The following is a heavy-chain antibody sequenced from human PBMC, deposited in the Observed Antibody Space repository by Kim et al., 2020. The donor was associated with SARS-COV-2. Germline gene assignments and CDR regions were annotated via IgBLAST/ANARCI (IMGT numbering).Heavy chain of an antibody. V-gene: IGHV3-11*04. Sequence: KGRITIARDNAKNSLYLQMNSLRAEDTAVYYCARDGVAVAGTYYYYGMDVWGQGTTVTVSS. D-gene: IGHD6-19*01. J-gene: IGHJ6*02. CDR3: ARDGVAVAGTYYYYGMDV.